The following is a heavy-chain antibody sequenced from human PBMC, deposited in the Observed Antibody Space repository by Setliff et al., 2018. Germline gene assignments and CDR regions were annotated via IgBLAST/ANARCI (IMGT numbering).Heavy chain of an antibody. CDR2: IWYDGSNK. V-gene: IGHV3-33*01. Sequence: GGSLRLSCAASGFTFSSYGMHWVRQAPGKGLEWVAVIWYDGSNKYYADSVKGRFTISRDNSYNMLYLQMNSLRGEDTAVYYCARGNGMDVWGQGTTVTVSS. CDR3: ARGNGMDV. CDR1: GFTFSSYG. J-gene: IGHJ6*02.